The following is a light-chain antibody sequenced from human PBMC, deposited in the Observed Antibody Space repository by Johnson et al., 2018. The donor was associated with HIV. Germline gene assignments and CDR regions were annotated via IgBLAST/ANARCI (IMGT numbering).Light chain of an antibody. CDR1: SSNIGNNY. Sequence: QSVLTQPPSVSAAPGQKVTISCSGSSSNIGNNYVSWYQQVPGTAPKVLIYDNDKRPSGIPDRFSASKSGSSATLGITGLQPGDEAAYSCATWDSSPVAYVFGPGTNVTIL. V-gene: IGLV1-51*01. J-gene: IGLJ1*01. CDR3: ATWDSSPVAYV. CDR2: DND.